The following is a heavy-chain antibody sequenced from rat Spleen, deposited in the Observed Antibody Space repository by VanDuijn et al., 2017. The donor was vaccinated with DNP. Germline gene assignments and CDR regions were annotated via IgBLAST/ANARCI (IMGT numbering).Heavy chain of an antibody. Sequence: EVQLVESGGGLVQPGRSMKLSCAASGFTFSDYYMAWVRQAPKKGLEWVASISYNGGTPYYRDSVKGRFPISRDNAQSTLYLQMDRLRSEDTATYYCARHRTIMPYYYAMDAWGQGASVTVSS. CDR2: ISYNGGTP. V-gene: IGHV5-7*01. J-gene: IGHJ4*01. CDR1: GFTFSDYY. D-gene: IGHD1-12*01. CDR3: ARHRTIMPYYYAMDA.